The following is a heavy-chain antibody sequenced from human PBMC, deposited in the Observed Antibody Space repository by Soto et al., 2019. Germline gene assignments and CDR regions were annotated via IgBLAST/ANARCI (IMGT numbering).Heavy chain of an antibody. CDR3: AKPLSVRGYHYAYYFES. CDR2: ISDSGGST. D-gene: IGHD5-18*01. CDR1: GFTFSSSA. V-gene: IGHV3-23*01. Sequence: GGSLRLSCAASGFTFSSSAMSWVRQAPGKGLEWVSGISDSGGSTFYANSVKGRFTISRDNSKSTLYLQMNSLRAEDTAVYYCAKPLSVRGYHYAYYFESWGQGTLVTVS. J-gene: IGHJ4*02.